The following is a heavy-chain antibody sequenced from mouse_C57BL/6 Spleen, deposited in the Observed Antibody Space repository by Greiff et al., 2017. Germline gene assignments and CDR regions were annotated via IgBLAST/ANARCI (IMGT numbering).Heavy chain of an antibody. J-gene: IGHJ3*01. Sequence: QVQLQQSGPGLVQPSQSLSITCTVSGFSLPSYGVHWVRPSPGKGLEWLGVIWSGGSTDYNAAFISRLSISKDNSKSQVFFKMNSLQADDTAIYYCARTYYSNSPWFAYWGQGTLVTVSA. CDR3: ARTYYSNSPWFAY. D-gene: IGHD2-5*01. V-gene: IGHV2-2*01. CDR2: IWSGGST. CDR1: GFSLPSYG.